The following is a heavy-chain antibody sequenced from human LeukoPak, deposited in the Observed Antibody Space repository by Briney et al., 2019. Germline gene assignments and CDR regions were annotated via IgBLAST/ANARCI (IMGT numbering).Heavy chain of an antibody. CDR3: ARLLAGYCSGGSCYSYYYGMDV. D-gene: IGHD2-15*01. CDR2: IIPIFGTA. V-gene: IGHV1-69*01. CDR1: GGTFSSYA. J-gene: IGHJ6*02. Sequence: SVKVSCKASGGTFSSYAISWVRQAPGQGLEWMGGIIPIFGTANYAQKFQGRVTITADESTSTAYMELSSLRSEDTAVYYCARLLAGYCSGGSCYSYYYGMDVWGQGTTVTVS.